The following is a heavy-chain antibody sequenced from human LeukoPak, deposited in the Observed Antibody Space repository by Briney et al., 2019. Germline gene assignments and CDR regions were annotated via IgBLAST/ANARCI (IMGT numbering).Heavy chain of an antibody. CDR2: MNPNSGNT. CDR1: GYTFTSYD. CDR3: ARPLRGYCSGGSCYKGILVY. V-gene: IGHV1-8*01. Sequence: ASVKVSRKASGYTFTSYDINWVRQATGQGLEWMGWMNPNSGNTGYAQKFQGRVTMTRNTSISTAYMELSSLRSEDTAVYYCARPLRGYCSGGSCYKGILVYWGQGTLVTVSS. J-gene: IGHJ4*02. D-gene: IGHD2-15*01.